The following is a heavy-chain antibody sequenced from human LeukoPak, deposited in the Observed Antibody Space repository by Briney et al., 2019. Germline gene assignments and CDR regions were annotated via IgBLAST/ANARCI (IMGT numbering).Heavy chain of an antibody. CDR2: FSGSGGNT. V-gene: IGHV3-23*01. CDR3: AKEGSDDY. Sequence: GGSLRLSCAASGFTFSSYAMSWVRQAPGKGLEWVSTFSGSGGNTYYADSVKGRFTISRDNSKNTLYLQLNSLRAEDTAMYYCAKEGSDDYWGQGTLVTVSS. CDR1: GFTFSSYA. J-gene: IGHJ4*02.